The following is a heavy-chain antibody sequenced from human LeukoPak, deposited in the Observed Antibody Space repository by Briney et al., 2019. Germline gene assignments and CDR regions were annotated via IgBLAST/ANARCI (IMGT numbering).Heavy chain of an antibody. J-gene: IGHJ4*02. Sequence: PGGSLRLSCAASGFTFSSYGMHWVRQAPGKGLEWVAFIRYDGSNKYYADSVKGRFTISRDNSKNTLYLQMNSLRAEDTAVYYCAKDSRATIFGDDYWGQGTLVTVYS. D-gene: IGHD3-3*01. CDR2: IRYDGSNK. CDR3: AKDSRATIFGDDY. V-gene: IGHV3-30*02. CDR1: GFTFSSYG.